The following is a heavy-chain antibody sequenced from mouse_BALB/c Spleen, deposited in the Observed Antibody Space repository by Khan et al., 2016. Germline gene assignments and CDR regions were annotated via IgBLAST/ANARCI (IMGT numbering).Heavy chain of an antibody. CDR2: ILPGNANS. J-gene: IGHJ4*01. D-gene: IGHD2-10*02. V-gene: IGHV1-9*01. CDR1: GYTFSNYW. Sequence: QVQLQQSGAELMKPGASVKISCKATGYTFSNYWIEWVKQRPGHGLEWIGDILPGNANSNYNENLKGKATLNADTSSNTAYMQLSSLTSEDSAVYYCAIAWYSWDYWGQGTSVPVSS. CDR3: AIAWYSWDY.